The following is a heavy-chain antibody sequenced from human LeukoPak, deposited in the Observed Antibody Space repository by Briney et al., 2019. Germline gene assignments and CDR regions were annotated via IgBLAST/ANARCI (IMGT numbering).Heavy chain of an antibody. Sequence: GGSLRLSCAASGFTFSSYEMNWVRQAPGKGLEWVSYISSSGSTIYYADSVKGRFTISRDNSKNTLYLQMNSLRAEDTAVYYCARGGYDSGSYYKGPLYYFDYWGQGTLVTVSS. D-gene: IGHD3-10*01. V-gene: IGHV3-48*03. CDR3: ARGGYDSGSYYKGPLYYFDY. J-gene: IGHJ4*02. CDR1: GFTFSSYE. CDR2: ISSSGSTI.